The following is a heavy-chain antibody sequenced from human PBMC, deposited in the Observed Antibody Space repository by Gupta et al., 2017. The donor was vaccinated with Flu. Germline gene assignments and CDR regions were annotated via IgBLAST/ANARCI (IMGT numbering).Heavy chain of an antibody. J-gene: IGHJ2*01. D-gene: IGHD1-1*01. CDR2: IWYDGKNK. CDR1: GFMFSNYG. Sequence: QVQLVESGGGVVQAGRSLRLSCAPSGFMFSNYGMHWVRQAPGKGLEWVAVIWYDGKNKFYADSVKGRFTISRDNSKNTLYLQMNSLRAEDTAVYYCVRGSWNVNSYWYFDLWGRGTLVTVSS. V-gene: IGHV3-33*01. CDR3: VRGSWNVNSYWYFDL.